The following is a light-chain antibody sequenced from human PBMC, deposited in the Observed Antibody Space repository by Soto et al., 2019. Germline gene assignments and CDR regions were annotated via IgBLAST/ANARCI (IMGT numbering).Light chain of an antibody. CDR2: EVS. CDR1: SSDVGGYNY. J-gene: IGLJ3*02. CDR3: SSYTSSATLV. V-gene: IGLV2-14*01. Sequence: QSALTQPASVSGSPGQSITISCTGTSSDVGGYNYVSWYQHHPGKVPKVVIYEVSDRPSGVSNRFSGSKSGNTASLTISGLQPEDEADYYCSSYTSSATLVFGGGTKLTVL.